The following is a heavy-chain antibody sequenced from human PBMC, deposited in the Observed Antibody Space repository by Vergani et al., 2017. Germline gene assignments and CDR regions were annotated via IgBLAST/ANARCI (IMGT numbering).Heavy chain of an antibody. J-gene: IGHJ4*02. Sequence: QEQLVESGGGVVQPGRSLRLSCAASGFTFSSYGMHWVRQAPGKGLEWVAVISYDGSNKYYADSVKGRFTISRDNSKNTVYLQMNSLRVEDTAVYYCAREPRPSADYFDYWGQGTLDTVSS. V-gene: IGHV3-30*03. CDR2: ISYDGSNK. CDR3: AREPRPSADYFDY. D-gene: IGHD6-19*01. CDR1: GFTFSSYG.